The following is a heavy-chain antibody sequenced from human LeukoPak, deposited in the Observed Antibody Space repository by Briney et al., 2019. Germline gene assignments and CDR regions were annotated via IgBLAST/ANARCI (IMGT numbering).Heavy chain of an antibody. V-gene: IGHV4-34*01. CDR2: INHSGST. CDR3: ARQIAYYYAMDV. Sequence: SETLSLTCAVYGGSFSGYYWSWIRQPPGKGLEWIGEINHSGSTNYNPSLKSRVTISVDTSKNQFSLKLSSVTAADTAVYYCARQIAYYYAMDVWGQGTTVTVSS. CDR1: GGSFSGYY. J-gene: IGHJ6*02. D-gene: IGHD2/OR15-2a*01.